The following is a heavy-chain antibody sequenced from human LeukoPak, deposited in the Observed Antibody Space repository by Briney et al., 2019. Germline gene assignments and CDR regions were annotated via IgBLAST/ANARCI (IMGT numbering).Heavy chain of an antibody. CDR2: ISAYNGNT. J-gene: IGHJ4*02. D-gene: IGHD3-3*01. V-gene: IGHV1-18*01. Sequence: ASVKVSCKASGYTFTSYGISWVRQPPGQGLGLMGWISAYNGNTNYAQKLQGRVTMTTDTSTSTAYMELRSLRSDDTAVYYCARGDTIFGVVINFDYWGQGTLVTVSS. CDR1: GYTFTSYG. CDR3: ARGDTIFGVVINFDY.